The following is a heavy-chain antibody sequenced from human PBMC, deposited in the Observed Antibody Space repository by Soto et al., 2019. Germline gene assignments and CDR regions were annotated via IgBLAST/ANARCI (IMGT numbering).Heavy chain of an antibody. Sequence: SLASLCSGGSSSSCFCGWGRQPPGEGLEWIGYIYYRGSTNYTPSLKSRVTISVDPSKTQSSLKLSSVPAADTAVYYCARSWGSSTSLSWGQGTLVTVSS. CDR3: ARSWGSSTSLS. CDR2: IYYRGST. D-gene: IGHD2-2*01. J-gene: IGHJ4*02. CDR1: GGSSSSCF. V-gene: IGHV4-59*01.